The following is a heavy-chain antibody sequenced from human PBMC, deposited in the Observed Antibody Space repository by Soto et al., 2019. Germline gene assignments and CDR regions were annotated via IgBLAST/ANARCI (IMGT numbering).Heavy chain of an antibody. Sequence: QVQLVQSGAEVKKPGASVKVSCKASGYTFTSYGISWVRQAPGQGLEWMGWISAYNGNTNYAQKLQCRVTMTTDASTSTAYMELRSLRADVTAVYYCARDVDVTGTGPVGYWGQGTLVTVSS. V-gene: IGHV1-18*01. J-gene: IGHJ4*02. D-gene: IGHD1-20*01. CDR1: GYTFTSYG. CDR3: ARDVDVTGTGPVGY. CDR2: ISAYNGNT.